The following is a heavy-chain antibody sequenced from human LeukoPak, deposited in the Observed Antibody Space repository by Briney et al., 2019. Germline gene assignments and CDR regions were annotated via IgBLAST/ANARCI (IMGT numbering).Heavy chain of an antibody. V-gene: IGHV1-2*02. CDR3: GRGVQSFDP. Sequence: VASVTVSCKTSGYTFVAYYIHWVRQAPGQGLEGMGRIRPMNGDTKYAQKFQDRVSITMDTATTTAYMELRSLTSDDTAVYYCGRGVQSFDPWGQGTLVTVSS. J-gene: IGHJ5*02. CDR1: GYTFVAYY. CDR2: IRPMNGDT.